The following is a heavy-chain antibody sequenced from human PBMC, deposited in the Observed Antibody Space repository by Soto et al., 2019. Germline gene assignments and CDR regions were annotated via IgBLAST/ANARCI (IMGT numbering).Heavy chain of an antibody. Sequence: PSETLSLTCAVYGGSFSGYYWSWIRQPPGKGLEWIGEINHSGSTNYNPSLKSRVTISVDTSKNQFSLKLSSVTAADTAVYYCARAGRGYSYGYRTLDYWGQGTLVTVPS. CDR2: INHSGST. CDR1: GGSFSGYY. CDR3: ARAGRGYSYGYRTLDY. V-gene: IGHV4-34*01. D-gene: IGHD5-18*01. J-gene: IGHJ4*02.